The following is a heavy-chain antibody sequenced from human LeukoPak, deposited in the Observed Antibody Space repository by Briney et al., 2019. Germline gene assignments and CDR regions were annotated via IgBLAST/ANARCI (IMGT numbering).Heavy chain of an antibody. D-gene: IGHD3-22*01. CDR1: GFIFSSYW. CDR3: ANYYDSSGYYALDM. CDR2: INQDGSEK. J-gene: IGHJ3*02. Sequence: GGSLRLSCGASGFIFSSYWMSWVRQAPGKGLEWVADINQDGSEKYYVDSVKGRFTISRDKGKNSLYLQMNSLTAEDTAVYYCANYYDSSGYYALDMWGQGTMVTVSP. V-gene: IGHV3-7*01.